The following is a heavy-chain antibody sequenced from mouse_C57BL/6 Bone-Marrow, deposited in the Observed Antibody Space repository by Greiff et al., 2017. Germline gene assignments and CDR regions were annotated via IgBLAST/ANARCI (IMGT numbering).Heavy chain of an antibody. CDR3: ARPGAYYGNHGDYAMDY. D-gene: IGHD2-10*01. CDR2: ISNGGGST. Sequence: EVKLVESGGGLVQPGGSLKLSCAASGFTFSDYYMYWVRQTPEKRLEWVAYISNGGGSTYYPDTVKGRFTISRDNAKNTLYLQMSRLKSEDTAMYYCARPGAYYGNHGDYAMDYWGQGTSVTVSS. V-gene: IGHV5-12*01. J-gene: IGHJ4*01. CDR1: GFTFSDYY.